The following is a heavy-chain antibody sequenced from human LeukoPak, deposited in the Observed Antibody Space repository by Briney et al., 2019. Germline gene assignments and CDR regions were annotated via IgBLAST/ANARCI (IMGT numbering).Heavy chain of an antibody. CDR2: ISYDGSNK. V-gene: IGHV3-30*04. CDR3: ARDQGGYCSSTSCYEGYFDY. J-gene: IGHJ4*02. Sequence: GGSLRLSCAASGFTFSSYAMHWVRQAPGKGLEWVAVISYDGSNKYYADSVKGRFTISRDNSKNTLYLQMNSLRAEDTAVYYCARDQGGYCSSTSCYEGYFDYWAREPWSPSPQ. CDR1: GFTFSSYA. D-gene: IGHD2-2*01.